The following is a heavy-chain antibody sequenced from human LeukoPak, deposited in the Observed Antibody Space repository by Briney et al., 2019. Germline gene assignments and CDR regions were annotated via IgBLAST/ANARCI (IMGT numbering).Heavy chain of an antibody. D-gene: IGHD6-6*01. CDR2: ISGSGDTT. CDR1: GFAFRSYA. J-gene: IGHJ4*02. CDR3: ARDSNIATRRYYFNS. V-gene: IGHV3-23*01. Sequence: GGSLRLSCAASGFAFRSYAMSWVRRAPGKGLEWVSAISGSGDTTDYADSVKGRFTISRDNSKDTLYLQMNSLRAEDTAIYSCARDSNIATRRYYFNSWGQGTLVTVSS.